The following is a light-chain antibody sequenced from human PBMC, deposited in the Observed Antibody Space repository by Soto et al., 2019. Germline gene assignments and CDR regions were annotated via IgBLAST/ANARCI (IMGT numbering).Light chain of an antibody. Sequence: EIVLTHSPATLSLSPGERATLSCRASQSVSSYLAWDQQKPAQSPGLLIEDATNGATGIPARFSGSGAGTDFTLTITRLQSEDSAVYYCQQYGCSGTFGQGTKV. V-gene: IGKV3-11*01. CDR1: QSVSSY. CDR2: DAT. J-gene: IGKJ1*01. CDR3: QQYGCSGT.